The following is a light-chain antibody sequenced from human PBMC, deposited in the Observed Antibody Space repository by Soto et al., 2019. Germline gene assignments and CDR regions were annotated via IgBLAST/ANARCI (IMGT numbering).Light chain of an antibody. CDR1: QSVNSR. CDR3: QQYNNWPWT. V-gene: IGKV3-15*01. J-gene: IGKJ1*01. Sequence: EIVMTQSPATLSVSPGERATLSCRASQSVNSRLAWYQQKPGQTPRLLIYDASTRATGIPTRFSGSGSGTDFTLTISSLQSEDFAVYYCQQYNNWPWTFGQGFKVDIK. CDR2: DAS.